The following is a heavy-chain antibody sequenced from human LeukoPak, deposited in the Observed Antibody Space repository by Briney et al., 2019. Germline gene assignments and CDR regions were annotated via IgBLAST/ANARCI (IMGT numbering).Heavy chain of an antibody. Sequence: GGSLRLSCAASEFMVSTYWMTWVRQAPGKGREWGANIKPDGSETYYVDSVKGRFTISRDNTKNLLYPQMTSLRGEDAAVYYCGGFGYEAAVDLWGQGTLVTVSS. CDR2: IKPDGSET. V-gene: IGHV3-7*01. CDR3: GGFGYEAAVDL. J-gene: IGHJ4*02. D-gene: IGHD6-13*01. CDR1: EFMVSTYW.